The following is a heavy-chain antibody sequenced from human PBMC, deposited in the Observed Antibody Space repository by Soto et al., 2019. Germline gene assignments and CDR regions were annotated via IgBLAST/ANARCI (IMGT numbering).Heavy chain of an antibody. CDR2: ISLYSDGT. D-gene: IGHD2-2*01. CDR3: ARVVPGAEAWFGP. CDR1: GYTFSNYG. J-gene: IGHJ5*02. Sequence: QVQLVQSGGEVKRPVASVKVSCKTSGYTFSNYGITWVRQAPGQPLECLGWISLYSDGTNYAQKFQGSVSMTTDTSTTAASMELRSLRSDDTAVYYCARVVPGAEAWFGPWGQGTLVTVSS. V-gene: IGHV1-18*01.